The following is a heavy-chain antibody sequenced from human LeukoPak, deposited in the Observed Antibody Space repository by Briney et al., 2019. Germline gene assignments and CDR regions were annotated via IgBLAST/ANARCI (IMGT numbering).Heavy chain of an antibody. CDR2: IYYSGST. CDR3: ARRGRYCSSTSCYLFDY. V-gene: IGHV4-59*01. CDR1: GGSISSYY. J-gene: IGHJ4*02. D-gene: IGHD2-2*01. Sequence: SETLSLTCTVSGGSISSYYWSWIRQPPGKGLEWIGYIYYSGSTNYNPSLKSRVTISVDTSKNQFSLKLSSVTAADTAVYYCARRGRYCSSTSCYLFDYWGQGTLVTVSS.